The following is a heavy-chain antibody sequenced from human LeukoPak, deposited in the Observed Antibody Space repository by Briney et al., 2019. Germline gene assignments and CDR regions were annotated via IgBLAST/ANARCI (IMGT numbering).Heavy chain of an antibody. V-gene: IGHV3-23*01. CDR1: GFTFSSYA. Sequence: GGSLRLSCAASGFTFSSYAMSWVRQAPGKGLEWVSAIVGSGGSTFYADSVKGRFTISRDNSKNTLYLQMDSLRAEDTAVYYCAKDSSSWYFPWFDPWGQGTLVTVSS. J-gene: IGHJ5*02. CDR2: IVGSGGST. CDR3: AKDSSSWYFPWFDP. D-gene: IGHD6-13*01.